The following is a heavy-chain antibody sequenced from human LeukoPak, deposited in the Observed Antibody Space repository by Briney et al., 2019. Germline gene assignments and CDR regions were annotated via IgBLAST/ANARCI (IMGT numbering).Heavy chain of an antibody. J-gene: IGHJ5*02. CDR1: GGSFSGYY. Sequence: SETLSLTCAVYGGSFSGYYWNWIRQPPGKGLEWIGEINHTGSTNSNPSLKSRVTISVDTSKNQFSLKLIYLPAADTAVYYCARRVGDGVFDPWGQGTLATVSS. D-gene: IGHD2-2*01. CDR2: INHTGST. V-gene: IGHV4-34*01. CDR3: ARRVGDGVFDP.